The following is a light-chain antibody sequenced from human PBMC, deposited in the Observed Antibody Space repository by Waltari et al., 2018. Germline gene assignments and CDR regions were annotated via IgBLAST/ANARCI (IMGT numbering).Light chain of an antibody. Sequence: QSVLTQPPSASGTPGQRVNISCSGSSSNIGSNYVYWYQQPPGTAPQLLIYRNNQRPSWGPDRLSGSKSGTSAYLAISGLRSEDEADYYCAAWDDSLSGWVFGGGTKLTVL. J-gene: IGLJ3*02. CDR1: SSNIGSNY. CDR3: AAWDDSLSGWV. CDR2: RNN. V-gene: IGLV1-47*01.